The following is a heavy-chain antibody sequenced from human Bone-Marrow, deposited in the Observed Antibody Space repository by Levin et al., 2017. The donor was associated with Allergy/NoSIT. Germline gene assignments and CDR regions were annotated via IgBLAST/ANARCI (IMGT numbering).Heavy chain of an antibody. V-gene: IGHV3-21*01. CDR1: GFTFSSYS. CDR2: ISSSSHYI. J-gene: IGHJ5*02. CDR3: ARDHTNSWSRSRGFGP. Sequence: GGSLRLSCAASGFTFSSYSMNWVRQAPGKGLEWVSSISSSSHYISYADSVRGRFTISRDDAKNSLYLQMNNLRAGDTAVYFCARDHTNSWSRSRGFGPWGQGTPVTVSS. D-gene: IGHD6-13*01.